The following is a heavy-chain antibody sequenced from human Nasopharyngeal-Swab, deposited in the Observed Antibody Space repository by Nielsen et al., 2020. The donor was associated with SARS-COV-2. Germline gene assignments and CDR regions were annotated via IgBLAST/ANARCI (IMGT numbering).Heavy chain of an antibody. V-gene: IGHV3-30*03. CDR2: ISYDGSNK. D-gene: IGHD3-16*02. CDR1: GFTFSRYW. J-gene: IGHJ5*02. CDR3: ARDVSSYNNWFDP. Sequence: GESLKISCAASGFTFSRYWMHWVRQAPGKGLEWVAVISYDGSNKYYADSVKGRFTISRDNAKNSLYLQMNSLRDEDTAVYYCARDVSSYNNWFDPWGQGTLVTVSS.